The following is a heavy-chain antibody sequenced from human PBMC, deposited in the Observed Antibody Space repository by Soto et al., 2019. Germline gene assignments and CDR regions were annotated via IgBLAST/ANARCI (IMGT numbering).Heavy chain of an antibody. CDR3: ARAGGSYGGLFDY. J-gene: IGHJ4*02. V-gene: IGHV4-59*01. Sequence: WTWIRQPPGKGLECIGYIYYNGNSKYNPSLRSRVTMSVDTSKNQFSLRLSSVIAADTAVYYCARAGGSYGGLFDYWGQGALVTVSS. D-gene: IGHD5-18*01. CDR2: IYYNGNS.